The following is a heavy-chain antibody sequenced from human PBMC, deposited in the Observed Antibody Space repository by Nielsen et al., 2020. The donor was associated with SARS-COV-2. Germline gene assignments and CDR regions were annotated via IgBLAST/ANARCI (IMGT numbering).Heavy chain of an antibody. CDR3: ARDREDSSSWYGGYFDY. CDR2: INSDGSST. Sequence: GGSLRLSCAASGFTFSTYWMPWVRQAPGKGLVWVSRINSDGSSTSYADSVKGRFTISRDNSKNTLYLQMNSLRAEDTAVYYCARDREDSSSWYGGYFDYWGQGTLVTVSS. V-gene: IGHV3-74*01. J-gene: IGHJ4*02. D-gene: IGHD6-13*01. CDR1: GFTFSTYW.